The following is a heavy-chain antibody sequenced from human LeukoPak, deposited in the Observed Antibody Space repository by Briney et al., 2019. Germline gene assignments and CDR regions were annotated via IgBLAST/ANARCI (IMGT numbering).Heavy chain of an antibody. D-gene: IGHD6-13*01. CDR3: AREENSSDY. Sequence: PGGSLRLSCAASGFTFSSYSMNWVRRAPGKGLEWVSSISSSSSYIYYADSVKGRFTISRDNAKSSLYLQMNSLRAEDTAVYYCAREENSSDYWGQGTLVTVSS. J-gene: IGHJ4*02. CDR2: ISSSSSYI. V-gene: IGHV3-21*01. CDR1: GFTFSSYS.